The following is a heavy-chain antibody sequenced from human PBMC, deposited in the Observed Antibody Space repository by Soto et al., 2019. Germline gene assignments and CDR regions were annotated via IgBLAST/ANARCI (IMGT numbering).Heavy chain of an antibody. CDR1: GFTVSSNY. CDR3: ARAYYDFWSGYHSYFDY. CDR2: IYSGGST. V-gene: IGHV3-53*02. D-gene: IGHD3-3*01. Sequence: EVQLVETGGGLIQPGGSLRLSCAASGFTVSSNYMSWVRQAPGKGLEWVSVIYSGGSTYYADSVKGRFTISRDNSKNTLYLQMNSLRAEDTAVYYCARAYYDFWSGYHSYFDYWGQGTLVTVSS. J-gene: IGHJ4*02.